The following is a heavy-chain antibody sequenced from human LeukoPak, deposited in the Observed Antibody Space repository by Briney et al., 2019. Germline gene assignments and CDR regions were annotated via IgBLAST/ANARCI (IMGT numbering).Heavy chain of an antibody. Sequence: GGSLRLSCAASGFTFSNYAMSWVRQAPEKGLEWVSAISGSGGSTYYADSVKGRFTISRDNSKNTLYLQMNSLRAEDTAVYYCAKDTTMAEVYYFDYWGQGTLVTVSS. J-gene: IGHJ4*02. CDR3: AKDTTMAEVYYFDY. CDR2: ISGSGGST. V-gene: IGHV3-23*01. D-gene: IGHD5-18*01. CDR1: GFTFSNYA.